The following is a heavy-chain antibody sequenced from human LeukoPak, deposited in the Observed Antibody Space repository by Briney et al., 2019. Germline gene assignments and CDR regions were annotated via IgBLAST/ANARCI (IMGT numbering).Heavy chain of an antibody. V-gene: IGHV3-64*01. CDR3: ARDRVESYSSSWYPRYYYYMDV. J-gene: IGHJ6*03. CDR1: GFTFSSYA. CDR2: ISSNGGST. Sequence: GGSLRLSCAASGFTFSSYAMHWVRQAPGKGLEYVSAISSNGGSTYYANSVKGRFTISRDNSKNTLYLQMGSLRAEDMAVYYCARDRVESYSSSWYPRYYYYMDVWGKGATVTSP. D-gene: IGHD6-13*01.